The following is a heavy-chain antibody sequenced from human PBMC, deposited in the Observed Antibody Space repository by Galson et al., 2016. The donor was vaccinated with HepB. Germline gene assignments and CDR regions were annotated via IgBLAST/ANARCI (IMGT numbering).Heavy chain of an antibody. CDR1: GFIFSNYG. D-gene: IGHD2-21*02. CDR3: AKVCGGDCPEGDY. J-gene: IGHJ4*02. V-gene: IGHV3-30*18. Sequence: SLRLSCAASGFIFSNYGMHWVRQAPGKGLEWVTVISYDGSDKYYADSVKGRFTISRDNSKNTVHLQMNSLRPEDTAVYHCAKVCGGDCPEGDYWGQGTLVAVSS. CDR2: ISYDGSDK.